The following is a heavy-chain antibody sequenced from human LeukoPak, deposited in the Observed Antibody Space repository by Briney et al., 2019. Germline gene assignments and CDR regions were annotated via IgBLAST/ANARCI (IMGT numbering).Heavy chain of an antibody. V-gene: IGHV3-33*01. CDR2: IWYDGSNK. CDR1: GFTFSSHG. J-gene: IGHJ4*02. CDR3: ARRDYVWGSYRYSPPDY. Sequence: PGRSLRLSCAASGFTFSSHGMHWVRQAPGKGLEWVAVIWYDGSNKYYADSVKGRFTISRDNSKNTLYLQMNSLRAEDTAVYYCARRDYVWGSYRYSPPDYWGQGTLVTVSS. D-gene: IGHD3-16*02.